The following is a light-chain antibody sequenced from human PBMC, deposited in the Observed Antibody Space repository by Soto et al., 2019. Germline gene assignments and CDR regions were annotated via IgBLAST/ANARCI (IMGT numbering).Light chain of an antibody. V-gene: IGKV2-28*01. CDR1: ESLLHSNGNTY. Sequence: DIVMTQSPLSLPVTPGEPASISCTSSESLLHSNGNTYLDWYLQKPGQSPQLLIYLGSNRASGVPDRFSGGGSGTDFTLKISRVEAEDVGVYYCMQGLQTPRMFGQGTKVEIK. CDR3: MQGLQTPRM. J-gene: IGKJ1*01. CDR2: LGS.